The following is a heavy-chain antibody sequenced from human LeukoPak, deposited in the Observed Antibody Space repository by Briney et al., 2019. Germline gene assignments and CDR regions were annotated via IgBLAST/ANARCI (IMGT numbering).Heavy chain of an antibody. CDR1: GFTFSNYA. Sequence: GGSLRLSCAASGFTFSNYAMSWVRQAPGKGLEWVSAISGSGDRTFYADSVKGRFTIPRDNSKKTLYLQMNSLRADDTAVYYCAKELAVVGQGIFDYWGQGTLVTVSS. CDR3: AKELAVVGQGIFDY. V-gene: IGHV3-23*01. CDR2: ISGSGDRT. D-gene: IGHD6-19*01. J-gene: IGHJ4*02.